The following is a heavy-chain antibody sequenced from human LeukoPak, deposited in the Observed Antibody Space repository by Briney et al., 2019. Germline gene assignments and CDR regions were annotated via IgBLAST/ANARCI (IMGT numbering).Heavy chain of an antibody. CDR3: AKDRSGSWSFDY. J-gene: IGHJ4*02. Sequence: GGSLRLSCAASGFTFTRSGMHWVRQAPGKGLEWLAVISYDGSDKYCADSVKGRFTISRDNSKNTLYLQVNSLRAEDTAVYYCAKDRSGSWSFDYWGQGTLVTVSS. D-gene: IGHD6-13*01. CDR1: GFTFTRSG. V-gene: IGHV3-30*18. CDR2: ISYDGSDK.